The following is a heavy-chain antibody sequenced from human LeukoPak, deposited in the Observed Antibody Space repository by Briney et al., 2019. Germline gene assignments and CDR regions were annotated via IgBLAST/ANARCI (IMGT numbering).Heavy chain of an antibody. D-gene: IGHD3-3*01. CDR3: ARAVRSAGGWFDP. J-gene: IGHJ5*02. CDR2: MNPNNGDT. CDR1: GYTFSSYD. V-gene: IGHV1-8*01. Sequence: ASVKVSCKASGYTFSSYDFNWVRQATGQGLAWMGWMNPNNGDTGYAQKFQGRVTMTSNSSISTVYMELSSLRSEDTAVYYCARAVRSAGGWFDPWGQGTLVTVSS.